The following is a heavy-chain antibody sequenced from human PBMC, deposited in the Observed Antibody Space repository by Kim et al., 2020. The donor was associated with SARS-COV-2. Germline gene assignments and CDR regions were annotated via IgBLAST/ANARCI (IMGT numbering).Heavy chain of an antibody. J-gene: IGHJ6*03. CDR2: INAGNGNT. D-gene: IGHD3-3*01. V-gene: IGHV1-3*01. Sequence: ASVKVSCKASGYTFTSYAMHWVRQAPGQRLEWMGWINAGNGNTKYSQKFQGRVTITRDTSASTAYMELSSLRSEDTAVYYCARDGHITIFGRRLHYYYYMDVWGKGTTVTVAS. CDR1: GYTFTSYA. CDR3: ARDGHITIFGRRLHYYYYMDV.